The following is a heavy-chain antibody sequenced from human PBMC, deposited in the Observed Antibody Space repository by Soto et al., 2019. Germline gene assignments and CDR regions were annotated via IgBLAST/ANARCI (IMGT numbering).Heavy chain of an antibody. Sequence: GASVKVSCKASGGTFSSYAISWVRQAPGQGLEWMGGIIPIFGTANYAQKFQGRVTITADESTSTAYMELSSLRSEDTPGYYCARQAYCGGDCYSPDWYFDLWGRGTLVTVSS. CDR1: GGTFSSYA. CDR3: ARQAYCGGDCYSPDWYFDL. V-gene: IGHV1-69*13. D-gene: IGHD2-21*02. CDR2: IIPIFGTA. J-gene: IGHJ2*01.